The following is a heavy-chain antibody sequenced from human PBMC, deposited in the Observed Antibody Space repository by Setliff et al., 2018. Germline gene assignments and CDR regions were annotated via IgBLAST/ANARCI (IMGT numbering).Heavy chain of an antibody. CDR2: INHSGTT. J-gene: IGHJ4*02. CDR3: RFWSGYYKNDY. Sequence: PSETLSLTCSVSGGSISSSRYYWGWVRQSPGKGLDWIGEINHSGTTNYDPSLEGRISISVDTSKRQFSLKLSSVTAADMAVYYCRFWSGYYKNDYWAQGTLVTVSS. V-gene: IGHV4-39*07. CDR1: GGSISSSRYY. D-gene: IGHD3-3*01.